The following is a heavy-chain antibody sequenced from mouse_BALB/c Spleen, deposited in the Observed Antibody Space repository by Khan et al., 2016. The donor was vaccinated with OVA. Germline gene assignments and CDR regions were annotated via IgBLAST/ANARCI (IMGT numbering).Heavy chain of an antibody. CDR1: GYSITSDYA. CDR3: ARVCGGDFDY. CDR2: ISYSGNT. J-gene: IGHJ2*01. V-gene: IGHV3-2*02. Sequence: EVQLQESGPGLVKPSPSLSLICTVTGYSITSDYAWYWIRQFPGNKLEWMGFISYSGNTNYNPSLKSRISITRDKSKNQFFLHLNSVTTEDTATYYCARVCGGDFDYWGQGTTLTVSS.